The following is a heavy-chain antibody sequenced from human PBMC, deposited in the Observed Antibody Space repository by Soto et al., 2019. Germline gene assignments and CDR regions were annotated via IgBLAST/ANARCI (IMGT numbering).Heavy chain of an antibody. CDR2: ISGYNGNT. J-gene: IGHJ4*02. D-gene: IGHD4-17*01. V-gene: IGHV1-18*04. CDR1: GYTFSSHG. CDR3: ASWAGQNHYFGGPFDY. Sequence: QVQLVQSGAEVKKPGASVKVSCKASGYTFSSHGINWVRQAPGQGLEWMGWISGYNGNTNYPQKVQGRVTLTTDTSTSTAYMELRSLRSDDTAVYYCASWAGQNHYFGGPFDYWGQGTLVTVSS.